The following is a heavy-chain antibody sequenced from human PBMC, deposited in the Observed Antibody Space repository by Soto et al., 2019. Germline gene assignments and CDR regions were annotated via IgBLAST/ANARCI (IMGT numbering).Heavy chain of an antibody. CDR2: ISGSGGST. D-gene: IGHD1-26*01. J-gene: IGHJ6*02. CDR3: AKGGGSYYYYYGMDV. CDR1: GFTFSSYA. V-gene: IGHV3-23*01. Sequence: GSLRLSCAASGFTFSSYAMSWVRQAPGKGLEWVSAISGSGGSTYYADSVKGRFTISRDNSKNTLYLQVNSLRAEDTAVYYCAKGGGSYYYYYGMDVWGQGTTVTVSS.